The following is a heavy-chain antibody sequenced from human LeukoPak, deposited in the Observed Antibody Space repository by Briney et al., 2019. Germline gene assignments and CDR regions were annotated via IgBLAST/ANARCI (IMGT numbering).Heavy chain of an antibody. CDR3: ATVLITFGGVIGHDAFDI. CDR1: GYTLTELS. CDR2: FDPEDGET. V-gene: IGHV1-24*01. J-gene: IGHJ3*02. D-gene: IGHD3-16*02. Sequence: GASVKVSCKVSGYTLTELSMHWVRQAPGKGLEWMGGFDPEDGETIYAQKFQGRVTMTEDTSTDTAYMELSSLRSEDTAVYYCATVLITFGGVIGHDAFDIWGQGTMVTVSS.